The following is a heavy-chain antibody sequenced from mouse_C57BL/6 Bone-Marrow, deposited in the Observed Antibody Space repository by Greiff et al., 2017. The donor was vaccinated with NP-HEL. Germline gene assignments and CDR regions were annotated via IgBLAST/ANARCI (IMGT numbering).Heavy chain of an antibody. V-gene: IGHV1-66*01. CDR3: ARDGLRRGYYFDY. D-gene: IGHD2-4*01. J-gene: IGHJ2*01. CDR2: IYPGSGNT. Sequence: VQLQQSGPELVKPGASVKISCKASGYSFTSYYIHWVKQRPGQGLEWIGWIYPGSGNTKYNEKFKGKATLTADTSSSTAYMQLSSLTSEDSAVYYCARDGLRRGYYFDYWGQGTTLTVSS. CDR1: GYSFTSYY.